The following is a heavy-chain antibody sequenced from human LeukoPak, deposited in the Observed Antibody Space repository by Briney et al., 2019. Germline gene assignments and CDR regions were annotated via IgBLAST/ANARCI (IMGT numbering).Heavy chain of an antibody. J-gene: IGHJ5*02. CDR1: GFTFSSYW. D-gene: IGHD6-19*01. CDR3: ARSIGYSSARGWFDP. CDR2: IKQDGSEK. V-gene: IGHV3-7*01. Sequence: PGGSLRLSCAASGFTFSSYWMSWVRQAPGKGLEWVANIKQDGSEKYYVDSVKGRFTISRDNAKNSLYLQMNSLRAEDTAVYYCARSIGYSSARGWFDPWGQGALVTVSS.